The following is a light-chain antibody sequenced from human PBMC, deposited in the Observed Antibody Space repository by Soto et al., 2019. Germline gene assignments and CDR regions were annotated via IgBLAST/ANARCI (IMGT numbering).Light chain of an antibody. CDR3: QQYGSSIIT. Sequence: DIVLSQSPGTLSLSPGERATLSFRASQSVASSRLAWYQPTPGQAPRLXISDASTRETGIPDRVSGSGAWPEFTLTISRLEPADFEVYYCQQYGSSIITFGQGTRLEI. V-gene: IGKV3-20*01. CDR2: DAS. J-gene: IGKJ5*01. CDR1: QSVASSR.